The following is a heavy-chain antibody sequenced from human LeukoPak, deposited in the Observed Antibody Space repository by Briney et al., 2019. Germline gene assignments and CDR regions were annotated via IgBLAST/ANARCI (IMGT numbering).Heavy chain of an antibody. CDR1: GYSFTSYW. CDR2: IHPEDSYS. J-gene: IGHJ6*03. V-gene: IGHV5-51*01. CDR3: ARQNHYYYYMDV. Sequence: GESLKIPCKGSGYSFTSYWIGWVRQMPGKGLEWMGVIHPEDSYSRYNPAFQGQVTLSVDESTSTAYLQLSSLKASDTAIYYCARQNHYYYYMDVWGRGTAVTVSS.